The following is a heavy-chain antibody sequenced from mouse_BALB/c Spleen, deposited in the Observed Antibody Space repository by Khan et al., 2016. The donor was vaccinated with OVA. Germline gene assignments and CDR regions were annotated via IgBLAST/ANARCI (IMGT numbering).Heavy chain of an antibody. CDR2: IWTGGRT. CDR1: GFSLTNYG. Sequence: QVQLKQSGPGLVAPSQSLSITCTVSGFSLTNYGVHWVRQPPGKGLEWLGVIWTGGRTNYNSALLSRLSISKANSKSQVFLKMNSLQIDDTAIYYGARSDDYDVGGVTYWGQGTLVTVSA. D-gene: IGHD2-4*01. CDR3: ARSDDYDVGGVTY. J-gene: IGHJ3*01. V-gene: IGHV2-9*02.